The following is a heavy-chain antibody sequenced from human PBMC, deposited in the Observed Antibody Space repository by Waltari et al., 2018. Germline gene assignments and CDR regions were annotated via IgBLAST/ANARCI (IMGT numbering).Heavy chain of an antibody. CDR1: GGTFSSYA. V-gene: IGHV1-69*08. Sequence: QVQLVQSGAEVKKPGSSVKVSCKASGGTFSSYAISWVRQAPGQGLEWMGRIIPIFGTANYAQKIQGRVTITADKSTSTAYMEMSSLRSEDTDVYYGASHYSSSTDLIVEEGFYGMDVWGQGTTVTVSS. CDR2: IIPIFGTA. D-gene: IGHD6-6*01. CDR3: ASHYSSSTDLIVEEGFYGMDV. J-gene: IGHJ6*02.